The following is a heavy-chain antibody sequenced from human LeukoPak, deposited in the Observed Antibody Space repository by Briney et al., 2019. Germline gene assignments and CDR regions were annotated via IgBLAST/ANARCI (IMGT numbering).Heavy chain of an antibody. D-gene: IGHD2-15*01. Sequence: ASVKVSCKASGYTFTIYGISWVRQAPGQGLEWMGWISAYNGNTNYAQKLQGRVTMTEDTSTDTAYMELSSLRSEDTAVYYCATGPYGIYYFDYWGQGTLVTVSS. CDR3: ATGPYGIYYFDY. V-gene: IGHV1-18*01. CDR2: ISAYNGNT. J-gene: IGHJ4*02. CDR1: GYTFTIYG.